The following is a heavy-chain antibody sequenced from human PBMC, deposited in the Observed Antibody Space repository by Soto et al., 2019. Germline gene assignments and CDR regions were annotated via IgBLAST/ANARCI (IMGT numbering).Heavy chain of an antibody. Sequence: PSETLSLTCTVSSASISSSSYTWGWIRQPPGKGLEWIGSIYYSGTTYYNPSLNSRVTVSVDTSKNQFSLKVTSVTAADTAVYYCARDPTPWGQGTLVTVSS. CDR2: IYYSGTT. CDR3: ARDPTP. V-gene: IGHV4-39*02. CDR1: SASISSSSYT. J-gene: IGHJ5*02.